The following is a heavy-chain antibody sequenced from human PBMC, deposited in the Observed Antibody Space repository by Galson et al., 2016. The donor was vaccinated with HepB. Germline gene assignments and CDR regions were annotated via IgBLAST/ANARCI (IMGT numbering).Heavy chain of an antibody. D-gene: IGHD3-10*01. Sequence: SLRLSCAASGFTFNSYGLHWVRQAPGKGLEWVAVIWSDENNKYYADSVKGRFTISRDNSNNTLYLQMSSLRAEDTAVYFCARDHRRPSILQWRPPGIIDTWGQGTLVTVSS. J-gene: IGHJ5*02. CDR3: ARDHRRPSILQWRPPGIIDT. CDR2: IWSDENNK. V-gene: IGHV3-33*01. CDR1: GFTFNSYG.